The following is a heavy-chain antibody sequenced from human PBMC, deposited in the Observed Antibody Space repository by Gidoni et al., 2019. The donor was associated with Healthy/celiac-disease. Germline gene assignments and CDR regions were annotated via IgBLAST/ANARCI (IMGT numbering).Heavy chain of an antibody. CDR2: IYSGGST. CDR3: ARDGGSYGDPPFDY. Sequence: EVQLVESGGGLIQPGGSLRLSCAASGFTVSSNYMSWVRQAPGKGLEWVSVIYSGGSTYYADSVKGRFTISRDNSKNTLYLQMNSLRAEDTAVYYCARDGGSYGDPPFDYWGQGTLVTVSS. J-gene: IGHJ4*02. D-gene: IGHD1-26*01. CDR1: GFTVSSNY. V-gene: IGHV3-53*01.